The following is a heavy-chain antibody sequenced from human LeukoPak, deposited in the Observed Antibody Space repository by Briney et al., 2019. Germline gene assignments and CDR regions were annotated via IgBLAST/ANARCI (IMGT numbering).Heavy chain of an antibody. J-gene: IGHJ4*02. V-gene: IGHV4-59*01. D-gene: IGHD4-11*01. Sequence: SETLSLTCAVSGGSISTYYWSWIRQPPGKGLEWIGNIYYSGSTNYNPSLKSRVTISLDTSKSQFSLKLSSVTAADTAVYYCARSRRSTVTIDLDYWGQGTLVTISS. CDR2: IYYSGST. CDR3: ARSRRSTVTIDLDY. CDR1: GGSISTYY.